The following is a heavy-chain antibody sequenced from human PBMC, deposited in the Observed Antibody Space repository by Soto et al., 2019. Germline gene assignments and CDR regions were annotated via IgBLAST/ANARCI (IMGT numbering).Heavy chain of an antibody. CDR1: GDSISRSSFY. V-gene: IGHV4-39*07. Sequence: SETLSLTCTVSGDSISRSSFYWGWIRQPPGKGLECIGIVYFTGSTNYNPSLKSRVTMSVDTSKNQFSLKLTSVTAADTAVYYCARARGNCSGATCNGWFDTWGQGTLVTVSS. D-gene: IGHD2-15*01. CDR3: ARARGNCSGATCNGWFDT. CDR2: VYFTGST. J-gene: IGHJ5*02.